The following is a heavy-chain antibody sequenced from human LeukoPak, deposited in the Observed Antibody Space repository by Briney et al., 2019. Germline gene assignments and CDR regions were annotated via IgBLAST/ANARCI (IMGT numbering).Heavy chain of an antibody. CDR2: IYYSGST. CDR1: GGSISSSSYY. D-gene: IGHD1-26*01. Sequence: SETLSLTCTVSGGSISSSSYYWGWIRQPPGKGLEWIGSIYYSGSTYYNPSLKSRVTISVDTSKNQFSLKLSSVTAADTAVYYCTRAPGSYLDYWGQGTLVTVSS. V-gene: IGHV4-39*07. J-gene: IGHJ4*02. CDR3: TRAPGSYLDY.